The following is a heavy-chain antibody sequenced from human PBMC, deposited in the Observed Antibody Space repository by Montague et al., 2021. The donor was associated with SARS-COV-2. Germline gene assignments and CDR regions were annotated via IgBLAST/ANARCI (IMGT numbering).Heavy chain of an antibody. CDR2: IDDSGTT. CDR3: ARNAYNHYGLDV. J-gene: IGHJ6*02. V-gene: IGHV4-59*08. Sequence: SETLSLTCSVSGGSLSTYYWSWIRPPPGKRLEWIGYIDDSGTTRYNPSLRSRATISLDLSKNQFSLDLNSVTAADTAIYYCARNAYNHYGLDVWGQGTTVTVSS. CDR1: GGSLSTYY.